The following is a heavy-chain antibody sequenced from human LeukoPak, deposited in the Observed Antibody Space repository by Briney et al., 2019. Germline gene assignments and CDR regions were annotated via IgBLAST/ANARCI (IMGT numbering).Heavy chain of an antibody. CDR2: INPNSGGT. D-gene: IGHD4-23*01. Sequence: ASVKVSCKASGYTFTGYYMHWVRQAPGQGLEWMGWINPNSGGTNYAQKFQGRVTMTRDMSTSTVYMELSSLRSEDTAVYYCASYGGNSDYYMDVWGKGTTVTVSS. CDR1: GYTFTGYY. J-gene: IGHJ6*03. CDR3: ASYGGNSDYYMDV. V-gene: IGHV1-2*02.